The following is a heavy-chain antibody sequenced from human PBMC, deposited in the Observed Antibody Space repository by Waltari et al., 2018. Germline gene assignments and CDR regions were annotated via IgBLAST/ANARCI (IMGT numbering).Heavy chain of an antibody. Sequence: EVQLVESGGGLVQPGGSLRLSCAASGFSFSSYWMHWVRQAPGKGLEWVCRVRGDAGETNYADSVKGRFTISRDNAKNTLYLQMNSLRAEDTAVYFCARELIWPGELGPFDLWGQGTFVSVSS. D-gene: IGHD1-26*01. CDR3: ARELIWPGELGPFDL. V-gene: IGHV3-74*01. J-gene: IGHJ3*01. CDR2: VRGDAGET. CDR1: GFSFSSYW.